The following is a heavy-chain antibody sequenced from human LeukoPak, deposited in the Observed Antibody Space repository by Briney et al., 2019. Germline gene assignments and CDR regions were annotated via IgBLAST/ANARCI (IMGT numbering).Heavy chain of an antibody. CDR2: INSDGSST. D-gene: IGHD2-2*01. Sequence: GGSLRLSCAASGFTSSDHYMHWVRQAPGKGLVWVSRINSDGSSTSYADSVKGRFTISRDNAKNTLYLQMNSLRAEDTAAYYCARGYCSTTSRPKAYYFDYWGQGTLVTVSS. V-gene: IGHV3-74*01. J-gene: IGHJ4*02. CDR3: ARGYCSTTSRPKAYYFDY. CDR1: GFTSSDHY.